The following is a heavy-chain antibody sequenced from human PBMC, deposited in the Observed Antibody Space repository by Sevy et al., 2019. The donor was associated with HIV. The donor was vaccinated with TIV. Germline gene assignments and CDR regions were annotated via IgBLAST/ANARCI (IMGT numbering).Heavy chain of an antibody. Sequence: GGSLRLSCAASGFTFSSYDMHWVRQATGKGLEWVSAIGTAGDTYYPGSVKGRFTISRENAKNSLYLQMNSLRAGVTAVYYCARAGSSWFRYYYYGMDVWGQGTTVTVSS. CDR3: ARAGSSWFRYYYYGMDV. CDR2: IGTAGDT. D-gene: IGHD6-13*01. CDR1: GFTFSSYD. J-gene: IGHJ6*02. V-gene: IGHV3-13*01.